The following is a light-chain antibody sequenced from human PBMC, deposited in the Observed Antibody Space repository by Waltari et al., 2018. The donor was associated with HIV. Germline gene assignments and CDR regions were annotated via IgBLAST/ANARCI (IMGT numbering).Light chain of an antibody. J-gene: IGKJ2*01. CDR2: KAS. CDR3: QQYNSYST. CDR1: QSISSW. V-gene: IGKV1-5*03. Sequence: DIQMTQSPSTLSASVGDRVTITCRSSQSISSWLAWYQQKPGKAPKHLIYKASSLESRVPSRFSGSGSGTEFTLTISSLQPDDFATYYCQQYNSYSTFGQGTKLEIK.